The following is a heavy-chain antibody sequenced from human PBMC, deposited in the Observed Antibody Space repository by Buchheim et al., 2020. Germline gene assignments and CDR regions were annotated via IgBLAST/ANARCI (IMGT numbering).Heavy chain of an antibody. D-gene: IGHD2-21*01. CDR1: GFTFSSYA. V-gene: IGHV3-30*04. Sequence: QVQLVESGGGVVQPGRSLRLSCAASGFTFSSYAMHWVRQAPGKGLEWVAVISYDGSNKYYADSVKGRFTISRDNSKNTLYLRKNSLRAEDTAVYYCASGEHGVYYFDYWGQGTL. J-gene: IGHJ4*02. CDR3: ASGEHGVYYFDY. CDR2: ISYDGSNK.